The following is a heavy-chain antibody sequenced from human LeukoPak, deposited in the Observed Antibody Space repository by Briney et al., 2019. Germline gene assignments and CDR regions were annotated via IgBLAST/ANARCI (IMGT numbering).Heavy chain of an antibody. CDR1: GYTFTSYA. J-gene: IGHJ5*02. Sequence: GASVKVSCKASGYTFTSYAMHWVRQAPGQRLEWMGWINAGNGNTKYSQKFQGRVTITRDTSASTAYMELRSLRSDDTAVYYCARGRDVYSSHNWFDPWGQGTLVTVSS. D-gene: IGHD4-11*01. V-gene: IGHV1-3*01. CDR2: INAGNGNT. CDR3: ARGRDVYSSHNWFDP.